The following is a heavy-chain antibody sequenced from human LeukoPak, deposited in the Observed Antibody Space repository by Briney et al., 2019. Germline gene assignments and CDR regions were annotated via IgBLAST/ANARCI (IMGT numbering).Heavy chain of an antibody. V-gene: IGHV3-48*03. Sequence: HPGGSLRLSCAASGFTFSSYEMNWVRQAPGKGLEWVSYISSSGSTIYYADSVKGRFTISRDNSKNTLYLQMNSLRAEDTAVYYCAKGDTTWELPHDYWGQGTLVTVSS. J-gene: IGHJ4*02. CDR1: GFTFSSYE. CDR2: ISSSGSTI. CDR3: AKGDTTWELPHDY. D-gene: IGHD1-26*01.